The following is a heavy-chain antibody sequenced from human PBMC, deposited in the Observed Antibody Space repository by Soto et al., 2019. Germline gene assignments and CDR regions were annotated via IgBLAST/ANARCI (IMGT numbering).Heavy chain of an antibody. D-gene: IGHD2-21*02. V-gene: IGHV1-18*01. J-gene: IGHJ4*02. CDR1: DYSFSSYA. CDR2: INPYNENT. Sequence: QIQLVQSGAEVKKPGASVKVSCKASDYSFSSYAISCVRQAPGQGLEWMGWINPYNENTNYAQKFQERISMPTDTSTSTAYLELRSLRFDDTATYYCVRDEVTPPRLGFDYWGQGTLVTVSS. CDR3: VRDEVTPPRLGFDY.